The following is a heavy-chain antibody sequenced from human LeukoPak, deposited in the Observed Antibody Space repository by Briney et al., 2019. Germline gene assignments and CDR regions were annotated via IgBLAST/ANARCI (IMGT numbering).Heavy chain of an antibody. CDR1: GGSFSGYY. CDR3: ARGPPLGYGSGSYYRHYYYMDV. Sequence: SETLSLTCAVYGGSFSGYYWSWIRQPPGKGLEWIGEINHSGSTNYNPSLKSRVTISVDTSKNQFSLKLSSVTAADTAVYYCARGPPLGYGSGSYYRHYYYMDVWGKGTTVTVSS. CDR2: INHSGST. V-gene: IGHV4-34*01. J-gene: IGHJ6*03. D-gene: IGHD3-10*01.